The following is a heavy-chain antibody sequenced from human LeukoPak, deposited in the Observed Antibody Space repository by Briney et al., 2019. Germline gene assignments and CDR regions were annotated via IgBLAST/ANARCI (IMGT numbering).Heavy chain of an antibody. CDR2: ISGSGGST. CDR1: GFTFSSYA. J-gene: IGHJ6*04. Sequence: GGSLRLSCAASGFTFSSYAMSWVRQAPGKGLEWVSAISGSGGSTYYADSVKGRFTVSRDNAKSSLYLQMNSLRAEDTAVYYCARSATGRGMDVWGKGTTVTVSS. V-gene: IGHV3-23*01. CDR3: ARSATGRGMDV. D-gene: IGHD7-27*01.